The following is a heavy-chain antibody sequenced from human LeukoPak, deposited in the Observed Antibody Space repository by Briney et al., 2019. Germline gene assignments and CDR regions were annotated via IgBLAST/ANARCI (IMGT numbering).Heavy chain of an antibody. CDR3: TGYCSGGSCFTAGY. D-gene: IGHD2-15*01. V-gene: IGHV3-11*01. CDR2: ISSSGSTI. CDR1: GFTFSDYY. J-gene: IGHJ4*02. Sequence: GGSLRLSCAASGFTFSDYYMSWIRQAPGKGLEWVSYISSSGSTIYYADSVKGRFTISRDNAKNSLYLQMNSLRAEDTAVYYCTGYCSGGSCFTAGYWGQRTLVTVSS.